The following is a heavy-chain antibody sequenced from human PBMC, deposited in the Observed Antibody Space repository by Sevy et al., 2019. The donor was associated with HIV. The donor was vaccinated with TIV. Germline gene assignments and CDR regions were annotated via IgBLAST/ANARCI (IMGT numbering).Heavy chain of an antibody. CDR2: VSYDGSHK. J-gene: IGHJ3*01. CDR3: AKGSRATGSAFDV. CDR1: GFTFSSYG. V-gene: IGHV3-30*18. D-gene: IGHD2-15*01. Sequence: GGSLRLSCAVSGFTFSSYGMHWVRQAPGNGLEWVAVVSYDGSHKYYGESVKGRFTISRDNSKNTVSLQMNSLRDEDTAVYYCAKGSRATGSAFDVWGQGIIVTVSS.